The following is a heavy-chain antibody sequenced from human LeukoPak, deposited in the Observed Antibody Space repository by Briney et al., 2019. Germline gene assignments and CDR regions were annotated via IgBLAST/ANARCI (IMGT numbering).Heavy chain of an antibody. CDR3: AKVASYWHLDL. Sequence: PGGSLRLSCAAPGFTFDSYAMTWVRQAPGKGLEWVSAISAGGSSTYYSDSVRGRFTISRDNSKNTLYLQMNSLRAEDTAVYYCAKVASYWHLDLWGRGTLVTVSS. V-gene: IGHV3-23*01. CDR2: ISAGGSST. CDR1: GFTFDSYA. J-gene: IGHJ2*01.